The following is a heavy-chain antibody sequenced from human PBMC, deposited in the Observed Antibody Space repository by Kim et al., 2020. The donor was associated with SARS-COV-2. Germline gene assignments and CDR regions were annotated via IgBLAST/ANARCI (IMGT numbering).Heavy chain of an antibody. V-gene: IGHV1-18*01. Sequence: ASVKVSCKASGYTFTSYGISWVRQAPGQGLEWMGWISAYNGNTNYAQKLQGRVTMTTDTSTSTAYMELRSLRSDDTAVYYCARAGYYDILTGYNWFDPWGQGTLVTVSS. CDR3: ARAGYYDILTGYNWFDP. J-gene: IGHJ5*02. D-gene: IGHD3-9*01. CDR2: ISAYNGNT. CDR1: GYTFTSYG.